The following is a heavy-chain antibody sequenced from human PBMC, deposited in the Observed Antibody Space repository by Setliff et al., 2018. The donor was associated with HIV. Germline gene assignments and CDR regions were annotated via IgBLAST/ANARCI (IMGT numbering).Heavy chain of an antibody. CDR1: GGSINSGSYY. V-gene: IGHV4-61*09. J-gene: IGHJ3*02. D-gene: IGHD1-26*01. Sequence: PSETLSLTCTVSGGSINSGSYYWSWIRQPAGKGLEWIGHIYTSGSTNYNPSLKSRVTISVDTSKTQFSLRPNSLTATDTALYYCARASVGATGLYAFDIWGQGTVVTVSS. CDR3: ARASVGATGLYAFDI. CDR2: IYTSGST.